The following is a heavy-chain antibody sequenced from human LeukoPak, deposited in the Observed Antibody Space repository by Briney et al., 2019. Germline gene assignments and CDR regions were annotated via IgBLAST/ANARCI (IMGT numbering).Heavy chain of an antibody. J-gene: IGHJ4*02. V-gene: IGHV3-21*01. CDR1: EFSFSSYW. CDR2: ISSSSSYI. D-gene: IGHD6-19*01. CDR3: ACMGSSGWYNY. Sequence: GGSLRLSCEGSEFSFSSYWMNWVRQAPGKGLEWVSSISSSSSYIYYADSVKGRFTISRDNAKNSLYLQMNSLRAEDTAVYYCACMGSSGWYNYWGQGTLVTVSS.